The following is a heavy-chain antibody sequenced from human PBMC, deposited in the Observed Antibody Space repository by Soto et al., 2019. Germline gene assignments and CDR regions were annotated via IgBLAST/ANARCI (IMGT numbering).Heavy chain of an antibody. Sequence: PGGSLRLSCAASGFTFSSYAMHWVRQAPGKGLEWVAVISYDGSNKYYADSVKGRFTISRDNSKNTLYLQMNSLRAEDTAVYYCARDHSVGKLSSSWYSPGFDYWGQGTLVTVSS. D-gene: IGHD6-13*01. V-gene: IGHV3-30-3*01. CDR3: ARDHSVGKLSSSWYSPGFDY. J-gene: IGHJ4*02. CDR1: GFTFSSYA. CDR2: ISYDGSNK.